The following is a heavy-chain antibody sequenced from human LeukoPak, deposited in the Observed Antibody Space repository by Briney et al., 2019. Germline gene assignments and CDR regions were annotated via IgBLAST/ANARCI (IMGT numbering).Heavy chain of an antibody. CDR2: ISYDGSNK. CDR3: ARGRVDTAMVRMDV. Sequence: GRSLRLSCAASGFTFSSYAMHWVRQAPGKGLEWVAVISYDGSNKYYADSVKGRFTISRDNSKNTLYLQMNSLRAEDTAVYYCARGRVDTAMVRMDVWGQGTTVTVSS. J-gene: IGHJ6*02. CDR1: GFTFSSYA. V-gene: IGHV3-30-3*01. D-gene: IGHD5-18*01.